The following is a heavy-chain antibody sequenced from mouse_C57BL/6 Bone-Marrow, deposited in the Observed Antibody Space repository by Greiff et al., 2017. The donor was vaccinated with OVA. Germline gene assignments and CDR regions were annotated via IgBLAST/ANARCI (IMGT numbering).Heavy chain of an antibody. Sequence: VQLKESGAELARPGASVKLSCKASGYTFTSYGISWVKQRTGQGLEWIGEIYPRSGNTYYNEKFKGKATLTADKSSSTAYMELRSLTSEDSAVYFCARDPYYYGSSSYAMDYWGQGTSVTVSS. D-gene: IGHD1-1*01. CDR1: GYTFTSYG. V-gene: IGHV1-81*01. CDR3: ARDPYYYGSSSYAMDY. CDR2: IYPRSGNT. J-gene: IGHJ4*01.